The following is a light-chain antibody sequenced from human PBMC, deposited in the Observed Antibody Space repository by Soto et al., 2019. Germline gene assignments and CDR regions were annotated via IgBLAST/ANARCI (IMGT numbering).Light chain of an antibody. CDR1: QSVAGN. Sequence: EIVMTQSPATLSVSPGEGATLSCWASQSVAGNLAWYQQNPGQAPRLLIYGAFTRATGIPATFSGSGSGTEFTLTISSLQSEDFAVYYCQQYNKWPLTFGGGTKVEIK. V-gene: IGKV3-15*01. CDR3: QQYNKWPLT. CDR2: GAF. J-gene: IGKJ4*01.